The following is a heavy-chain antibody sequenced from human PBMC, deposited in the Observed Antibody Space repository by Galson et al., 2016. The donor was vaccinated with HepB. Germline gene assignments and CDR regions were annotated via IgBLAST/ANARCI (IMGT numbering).Heavy chain of an antibody. Sequence: SLRLSCAASGFTFDVHWMHWVRQAPGRGLVWVSRVNSDEKITNYADSVKGRFTISRDNAINTLYLQMNSLRAEDTAVYYCARDKGSGTCYNPGLDYYGMDVWGQGTTVTVSS. CDR2: VNSDEKIT. V-gene: IGHV3-74*01. CDR3: ARDKGSGTCYNPGLDYYGMDV. CDR1: GFTFDVHW. D-gene: IGHD3-10*01. J-gene: IGHJ6*02.